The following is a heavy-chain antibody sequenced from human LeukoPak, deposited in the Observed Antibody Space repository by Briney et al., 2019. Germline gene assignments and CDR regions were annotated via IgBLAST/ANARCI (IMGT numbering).Heavy chain of an antibody. V-gene: IGHV4-39*07. CDR1: GGSISSYY. CDR2: IYHSGST. J-gene: IGHJ6*03. Sequence: SETLSLTCTVSGGSISSYYWGWIRQPPGKGLEWIGSIYHSGSTYYNPSLKSRVTISVDTSKNQFSLKLSSVTAADTAVYYCARDRIAVAPRDYYYMDVWGKGTTVTISS. D-gene: IGHD6-19*01. CDR3: ARDRIAVAPRDYYYMDV.